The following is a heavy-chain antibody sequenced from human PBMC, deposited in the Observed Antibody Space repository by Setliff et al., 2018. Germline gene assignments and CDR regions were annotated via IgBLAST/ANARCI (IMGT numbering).Heavy chain of an antibody. CDR1: GFPFSRFA. CDR3: ARDMYITGWNAFDL. CDR2: ISDSDGST. D-gene: IGHD1-1*01. J-gene: IGHJ2*01. Sequence: GSLRLSCAASGFPFSRFAMNWVRQAPGKGLEWVSSISDSDGSTYYADSVKGRFTISRDNAKNSVYLQMNSLRAEDTAVYYCARDMYITGWNAFDLWGRGTLVTVSS. V-gene: IGHV3-23*01.